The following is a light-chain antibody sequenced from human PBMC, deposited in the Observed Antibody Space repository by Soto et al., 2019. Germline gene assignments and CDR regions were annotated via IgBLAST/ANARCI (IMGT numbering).Light chain of an antibody. CDR2: GAS. J-gene: IGKJ2*01. CDR3: QQYHSYPYT. Sequence: DIHLTQSPSTLSAFVGDRVTISCRARQSISGRLAWYQQKAGRAPNLLIYGASTLETGVPLRFSGSGSGTEFTLTISGLQPDDCATYYCQQYHSYPYTFGQGTKLEIK. CDR1: QSISGR. V-gene: IGKV1-5*01.